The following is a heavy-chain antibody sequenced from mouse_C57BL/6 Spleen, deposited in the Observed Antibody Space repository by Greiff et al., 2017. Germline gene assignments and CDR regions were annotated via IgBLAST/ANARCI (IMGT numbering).Heavy chain of an antibody. V-gene: IGHV5-17*01. CDR3: ARKDYDAWFAY. Sequence: EVQRVESGGGLVKPGGSLKLSCAASGFTFSDYGMHWVRQAPEKGLEWVAYISSGSSTIYYADTVKGRFTISRDNAKTTLFLQMTSLRSEDTAMYYCARKDYDAWFAYWGQGTLVTVSA. CDR2: ISSGSSTI. D-gene: IGHD2-4*01. J-gene: IGHJ3*01. CDR1: GFTFSDYG.